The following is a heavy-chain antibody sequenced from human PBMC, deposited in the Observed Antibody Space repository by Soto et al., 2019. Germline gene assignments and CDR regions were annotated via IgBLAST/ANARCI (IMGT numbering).Heavy chain of an antibody. Sequence: QVQLQESGPGLVKPSQTLSLTCTVSGGSISSGGYYWSWIRQHPGKGLEWIGYIYYSGSTYYNPSLKSRVTLSVDTSKNQFSLKLSSVTAADTAVYYCAREGVVATITSRYFDYWGQGTLVTVSS. V-gene: IGHV4-31*03. CDR1: GGSISSGGYY. CDR2: IYYSGST. CDR3: AREGVVATITSRYFDY. D-gene: IGHD5-12*01. J-gene: IGHJ4*02.